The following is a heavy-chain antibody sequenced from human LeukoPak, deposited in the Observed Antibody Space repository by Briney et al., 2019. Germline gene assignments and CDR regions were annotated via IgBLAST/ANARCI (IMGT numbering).Heavy chain of an antibody. Sequence: SAPALVKPTQTRTLSCTFSGFSLSPRRMCVSWIRQPPRKALEWLAYIEWDDDKYYITSLKTKLTISKDTSKYQVVLTMTNMDSVDTATYYCARSPLMTTVTTGDYYYHFGMDVWGKGTTVTVSS. CDR1: GFSLSPRRMC. D-gene: IGHD4-17*01. CDR2: IEWDDDK. V-gene: IGHV2-70*01. CDR3: ARSPLMTTVTTGDYYYHFGMDV. J-gene: IGHJ6*04.